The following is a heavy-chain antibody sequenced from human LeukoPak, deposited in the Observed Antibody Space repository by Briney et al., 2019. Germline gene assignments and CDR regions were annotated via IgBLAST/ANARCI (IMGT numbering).Heavy chain of an antibody. V-gene: IGHV4-4*07. J-gene: IGHJ5*02. CDR3: ASLRRTGNWFDP. Sequence: PSETLPLTCTVSGYSISSGYYWGWIRQPAGKGLEWIGRIYTSGSTNYNPSLKSRVTMSVDTSKNQFSLKQNSVTAADTAVYYCASLRRTGNWFDPWGQGTLVTVSS. CDR1: GYSISSGYY. CDR2: IYTSGST.